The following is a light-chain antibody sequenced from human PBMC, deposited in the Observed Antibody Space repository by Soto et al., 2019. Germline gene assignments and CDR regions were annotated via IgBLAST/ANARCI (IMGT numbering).Light chain of an antibody. V-gene: IGKV1-5*01. CDR2: DAS. CDR1: QSISSW. Sequence: DIQMTQSPSTLSASVGDRFTITCRAGQSISSWLAWYQQKPGKAPKLLIYDASSLESGVPSRFSGSGSGTEFTLTISSLQPDDFATYYCQQYNSYLTWTFXQGTKVDIK. J-gene: IGKJ1*01. CDR3: QQYNSYLTWT.